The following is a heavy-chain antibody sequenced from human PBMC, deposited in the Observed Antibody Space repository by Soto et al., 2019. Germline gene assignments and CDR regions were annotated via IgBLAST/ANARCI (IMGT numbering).Heavy chain of an antibody. CDR3: SRSLNS. CDR1: GFTFSTYC. V-gene: IGHV3-7*01. J-gene: IGHJ4*02. Sequence: XECLRLYCAASGFTFSTYCMDWVRQTPGKGLEWVANINQDGSEKNYVDSVKGRFTISRDNAKNSLYLQMSSLTAEDSALYYCSRSLNSWGQGTLVTVSS. CDR2: INQDGSEK.